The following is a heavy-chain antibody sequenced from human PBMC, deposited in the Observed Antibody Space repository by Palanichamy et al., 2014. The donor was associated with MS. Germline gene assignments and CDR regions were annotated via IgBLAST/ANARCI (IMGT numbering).Heavy chain of an antibody. Sequence: QVQLVQSGAEVKKPGASVKVSCQASGYSFTGYYMHWVRQAPGLGLEWMGWINPDTGSENYAQKFQGRVIMTRDTSISTACMELTSLRSDDTAVYYCAKVPRAVTTPYQGAEDAFDIWGQGTVVTVSS. CDR1: GYSFTGYY. CDR2: INPDTGSE. D-gene: IGHD4-17*01. J-gene: IGHJ3*02. V-gene: IGHV1-2*02. CDR3: AKVPRAVTTPYQGAEDAFDI.